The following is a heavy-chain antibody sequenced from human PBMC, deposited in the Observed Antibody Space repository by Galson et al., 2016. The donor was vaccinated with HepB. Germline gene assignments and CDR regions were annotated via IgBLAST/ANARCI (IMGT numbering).Heavy chain of an antibody. CDR2: IWWDGSQE. V-gene: IGHV3-33*03. Sequence: SLRLSCAASGFSFSTYGMHWVRQAPGKGLEWVAVIWWDGSQEHYADSVKGRFTVSRDNSKNTVYLQMSSLRVEDTAVSYCVKGARTTTCNDCDYRNFDYWGQGTLVTVSS. CDR1: GFSFSTYG. J-gene: IGHJ4*02. D-gene: IGHD2-2*01. CDR3: VKGARTTTCNDCDYRNFDY.